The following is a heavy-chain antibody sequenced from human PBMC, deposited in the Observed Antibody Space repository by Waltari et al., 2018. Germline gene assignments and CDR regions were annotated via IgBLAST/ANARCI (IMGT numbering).Heavy chain of an antibody. V-gene: IGHV5-51*01. CDR3: ARFSGPLLAHNWFDP. CDR1: GYRFSDYW. J-gene: IGHJ5*02. D-gene: IGHD1-26*01. CDR2: HYPCDSTT. Sequence: EAQLVQSGAEVKKPGESLKISCKGSGYRFSDYWIGWVSQMPGKGLEWMGVHYPCDSTTTCIPSFQGEVTMSDDKSSSAADLQWSRLKASDTAIYYGARFSGPLLAHNWFDPWGQGTLVTVSS.